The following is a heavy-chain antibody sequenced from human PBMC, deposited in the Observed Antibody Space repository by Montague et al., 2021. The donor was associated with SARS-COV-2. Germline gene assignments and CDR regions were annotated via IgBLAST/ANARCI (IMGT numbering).Heavy chain of an antibody. V-gene: IGHV4-59*01. CDR2: IYYSGST. Sequence: SETLSLTCTVSGGSISSYYWSWIRQPPGKGLEWIGYIYYSGSTNYNPSLKSRVTISVDTSKNQFSLKPSSVTAADTAVYYCARGSGWMGNAFDIWGQGTMGTVSS. CDR1: GGSISSYY. J-gene: IGHJ3*02. D-gene: IGHD6-19*01. CDR3: ARGSGWMGNAFDI.